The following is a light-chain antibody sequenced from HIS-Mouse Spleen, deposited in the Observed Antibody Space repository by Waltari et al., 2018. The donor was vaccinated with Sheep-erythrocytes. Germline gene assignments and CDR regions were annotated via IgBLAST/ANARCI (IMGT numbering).Light chain of an antibody. CDR3: QQYGSSRT. Sequence: EIVLTQSPGTLSLSPGERAPLPCRASQSVSSSYLAWYQQKPGQAPRLLIYGASSRATGIPDRFSGSGSGTDFTLTISRLEPEDFAVYYCQQYGSSRTFGQGTKVEIK. CDR1: QSVSSSY. J-gene: IGKJ1*01. V-gene: IGKV3-20*01. CDR2: GAS.